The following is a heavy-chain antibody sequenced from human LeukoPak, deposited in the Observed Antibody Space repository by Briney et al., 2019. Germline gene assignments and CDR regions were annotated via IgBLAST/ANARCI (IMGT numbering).Heavy chain of an antibody. Sequence: GASVKVSCKASGYTFTSYGISWVRQAPGQGLEWMGWISAYNGNTNYAQKLQGRVTMTTDASTSTAYMELRSLRSDDTAVYYCARDGGPGGYCSSTSCSNYYYYMDVWGKGTTVTVSS. CDR1: GYTFTSYG. CDR2: ISAYNGNT. V-gene: IGHV1-18*01. J-gene: IGHJ6*03. CDR3: ARDGGPGGYCSSTSCSNYYYYMDV. D-gene: IGHD2-2*01.